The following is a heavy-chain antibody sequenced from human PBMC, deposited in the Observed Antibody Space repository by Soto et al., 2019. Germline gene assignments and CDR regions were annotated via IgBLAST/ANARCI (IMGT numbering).Heavy chain of an antibody. Sequence: QVQLVESGGGVVQPGRSLRLSCAASGFTFSSYGMHWVRQAPGKGLEWVAVIWYDGSNKYYADSVKGRFTISRDNSKNTLYLQMNSLRTEDTGVYYCARSQQTTVTSPLADPWGQGTLVTVSS. CDR2: IWYDGSNK. D-gene: IGHD4-17*01. CDR3: ARSQQTTVTSPLADP. J-gene: IGHJ5*02. CDR1: GFTFSSYG. V-gene: IGHV3-33*01.